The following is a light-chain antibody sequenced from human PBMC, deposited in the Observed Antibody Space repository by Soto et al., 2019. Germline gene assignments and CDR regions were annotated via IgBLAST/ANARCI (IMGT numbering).Light chain of an antibody. V-gene: IGKV3D-20*02. J-gene: IGKJ1*01. CDR2: TAS. Sequence: EIALTQSPGTLSLSPGERATLSCRASHVVSSSYLAWYQHKPGQAPRLVIYTASSRATGIPARFSGSGSGTDFTLTISSLDLEDFAVYYCQQRSNWPRTFGQGTKVDI. CDR3: QQRSNWPRT. CDR1: HVVSSSY.